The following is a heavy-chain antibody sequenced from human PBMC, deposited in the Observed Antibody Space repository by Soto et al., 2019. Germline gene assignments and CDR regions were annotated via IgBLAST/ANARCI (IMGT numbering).Heavy chain of an antibody. J-gene: IGHJ4*02. D-gene: IGHD2-21*02. CDR1: GFTFSSYG. CDR2: VSGSGGGT. V-gene: IGHV3-23*01. CDR3: ARIGPYCGGDCYPDFDF. Sequence: SLRVSWPSPGFTFSSYGMTWVRQAPGKGLEWVSTVSGSGGGTYYADSVKGRFTISRVNSKNTMYLQMSNLRAEDTAVYFCARIGPYCGGDCYPDFDFWGLGTPVTVSS.